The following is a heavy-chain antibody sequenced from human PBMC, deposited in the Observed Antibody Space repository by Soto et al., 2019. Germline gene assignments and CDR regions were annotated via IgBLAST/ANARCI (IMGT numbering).Heavy chain of an antibody. Sequence: QVQLVQSGAEVKKPGASVKVSSKASGYTFTSYAMHWVLQAPGQRLEWMGWINAGNGNTKYSQKFQGRVTITRDTSASTAYMELSSLRFEDTAVYYCVRDVGAIGDWGQGTLVTVSS. D-gene: IGHD1-26*01. CDR1: GYTFTSYA. CDR3: VRDVGAIGD. J-gene: IGHJ4*02. CDR2: INAGNGNT. V-gene: IGHV1-3*01.